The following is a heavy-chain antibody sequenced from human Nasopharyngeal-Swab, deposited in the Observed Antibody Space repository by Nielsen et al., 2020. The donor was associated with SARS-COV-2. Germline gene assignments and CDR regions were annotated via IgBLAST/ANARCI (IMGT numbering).Heavy chain of an antibody. Sequence: GGSLRLSCAASGFTLSSYSMNWVRQAPGKGLEWVSYISSSSSTKYYADSVEGRFPISRDNAKNSLYLQMNSLRDEDTAVYYCARGYTSGWYQWSRHTLDYWGQGTLVTVSS. CDR2: ISSSSSTK. D-gene: IGHD6-19*01. J-gene: IGHJ4*02. CDR3: ARGYTSGWYQWSRHTLDY. V-gene: IGHV3-48*02. CDR1: GFTLSSYS.